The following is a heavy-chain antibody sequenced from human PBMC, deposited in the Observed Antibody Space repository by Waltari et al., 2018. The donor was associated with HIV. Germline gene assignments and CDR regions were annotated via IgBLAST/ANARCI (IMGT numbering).Heavy chain of an antibody. J-gene: IGHJ2*01. CDR3: ERFFPTATTTGWYLDL. D-gene: IGHD4-17*01. V-gene: IGHV1-18*01. Sequence: QVHLVQSGAELKKTGASVKLSCKASGYTFTNFGINWVRQAPGQGLEWMGWFNSYNGDTKYAQKFQDRVTMTTDTSTSTAYMELRSLRSDDTAVYYCERFFPTATTTGWYLDLWGPGTLVTMSS. CDR2: FNSYNGDT. CDR1: GYTFTNFG.